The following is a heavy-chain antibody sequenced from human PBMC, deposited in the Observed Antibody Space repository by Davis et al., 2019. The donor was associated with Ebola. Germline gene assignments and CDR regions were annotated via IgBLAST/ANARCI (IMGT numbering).Heavy chain of an antibody. CDR1: GFTFSSYA. D-gene: IGHD1-26*01. CDR3: AKPRANYYYYGMDV. J-gene: IGHJ6*02. Sequence: GESLKISCAASGFTFSSYAMSWVRQAPGKGLEWVSAISGSGGSTYYADSVKGRFTISRDNSKNTLYLQMNSLRAEDTAVYYCAKPRANYYYYGMDVWGQGTTVTVSS. CDR2: ISGSGGST. V-gene: IGHV3-23*01.